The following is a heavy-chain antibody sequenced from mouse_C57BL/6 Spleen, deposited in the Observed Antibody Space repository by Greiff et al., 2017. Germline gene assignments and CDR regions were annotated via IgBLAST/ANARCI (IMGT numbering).Heavy chain of an antibody. V-gene: IGHV5-4*01. J-gene: IGHJ2*01. CDR3: AIDRGYDYDPFDY. CDR2: ISDGGSYT. CDR1: GFTFSSYA. Sequence: EVTLVESGGGLVKPGGSLKLSCAASGFTFSSYAMSWFRQTPAKRLEWVATISDGGSYTYSPDNVKGRFTISRDNAKNNLYLQMSHLKSEDTAMYYCAIDRGYDYDPFDYRTQGSTRAVSS. D-gene: IGHD2-4*01.